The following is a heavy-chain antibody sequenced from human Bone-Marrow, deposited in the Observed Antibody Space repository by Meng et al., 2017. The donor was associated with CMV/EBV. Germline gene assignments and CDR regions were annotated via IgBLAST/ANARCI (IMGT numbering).Heavy chain of an antibody. CDR3: ARGGYFCTSTTCYFDY. D-gene: IGHD2-2*01. CDR1: GFTFSSYS. CDR2: ISSSSSYI. V-gene: IGHV3-21*04. Sequence: GESLKISCAASGFTFSSYSMNWVRQAPGKGLEWVSSISSSSSYIYYADSVKGRFTISRDNAKNSLYLQMNSLRAEDTAVYYCARGGYFCTSTTCYFDYWGQGTLVTVSS. J-gene: IGHJ4*02.